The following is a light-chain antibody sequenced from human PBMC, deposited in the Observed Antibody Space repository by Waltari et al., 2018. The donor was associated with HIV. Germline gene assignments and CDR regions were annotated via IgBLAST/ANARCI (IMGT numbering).Light chain of an antibody. V-gene: IGKV1-39*01. J-gene: IGKJ2*03. CDR2: GAS. CDR1: QSISNY. Sequence: IQMSQHPSSPSAPAGARLTITCRASQSISNYLNWYQQKPGKAPTPLIYGASSLQSGVPSRFSGSGSGTDFTLTISSLQPEDFANYYCQQGYRTPYSFGQGTKLEI. CDR3: QQGYRTPYS.